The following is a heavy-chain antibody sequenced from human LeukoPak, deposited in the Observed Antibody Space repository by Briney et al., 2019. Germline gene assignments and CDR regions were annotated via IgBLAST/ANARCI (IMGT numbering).Heavy chain of an antibody. Sequence: ASVKVSCKASGYTXTGYYMHWVRQAPGQGLEWMGWINPNSGGTNYAQKFQGRVTMTRDTSISTAYMELSRLRSDDTAVYYCASREAYYDSSGYYYWGQGTLVTVSS. D-gene: IGHD3-22*01. CDR2: INPNSGGT. J-gene: IGHJ4*02. CDR3: ASREAYYDSSGYYY. V-gene: IGHV1-2*02. CDR1: GYTXTGYY.